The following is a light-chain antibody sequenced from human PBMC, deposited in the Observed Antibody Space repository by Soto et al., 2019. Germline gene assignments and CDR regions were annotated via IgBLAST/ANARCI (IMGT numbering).Light chain of an antibody. CDR1: QSVSSNF. Sequence: EIVLTQSPGTLSLSPGERATLSCRASQSVSSNFLAWYQQKPGQAPRLLIYGPSTRATGVPDRFSGSGSGTDFTLTISRLEPEDYAVYYCQQYGGSPQTFGQGTKVDIK. CDR3: QQYGGSPQT. J-gene: IGKJ1*01. CDR2: GPS. V-gene: IGKV3-20*01.